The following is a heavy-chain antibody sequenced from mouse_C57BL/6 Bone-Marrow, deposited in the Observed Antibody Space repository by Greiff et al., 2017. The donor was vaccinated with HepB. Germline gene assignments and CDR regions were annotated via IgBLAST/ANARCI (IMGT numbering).Heavy chain of an antibody. CDR1: GFTFSDYG. CDR3: ARGGITVNYFDY. J-gene: IGHJ2*01. D-gene: IGHD1-1*01. CDR2: ISSGSSTI. V-gene: IGHV5-17*01. Sequence: EVMLVESGGGLVKPGGSLKLSCAASGFTFSDYGMHWVRQAPEKGLEWVAYISSGSSTIYYADTVKGRFTISRDNAKNTLCLQMTSLRSEDTAMYYCARGGITVNYFDYWGQGTTLTVSS.